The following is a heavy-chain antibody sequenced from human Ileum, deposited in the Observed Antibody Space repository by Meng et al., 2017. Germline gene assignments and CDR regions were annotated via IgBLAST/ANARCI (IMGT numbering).Heavy chain of an antibody. CDR3: AKFFNRIEWFDP. V-gene: IGHV3-23*04. CDR1: GVTCSRYA. Sequence: VRLVEAGGVLVRLVGSRGASCQSSGVTCSRYAMVGFRQAPGKGLEGVSAISGSGGSTYYADSVKGRFTISRDNSKNTLYLQMNSLRAEDTAVYYCAKFFNRIEWFDPWGQGTLVTVSS. J-gene: IGHJ5*02. D-gene: IGHD1-14*01. CDR2: ISGSGGST.